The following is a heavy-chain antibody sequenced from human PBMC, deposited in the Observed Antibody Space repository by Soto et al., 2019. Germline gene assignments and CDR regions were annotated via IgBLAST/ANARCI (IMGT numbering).Heavy chain of an antibody. J-gene: IGHJ6*02. CDR2: IIPIFGTA. V-gene: IGHV1-69*12. CDR1: GGTFSSYA. CDR3: ARSDIVLMVYAIHYYGMDV. Sequence: QVQLVQSGAEVKKPGSSVKVSCKASGGTFSSYAISWVRQAPGQGLEWMGGIIPIFGTANYAQKYQGRVTITAAESKITAYMELSSLRSEDTAVYYCARSDIVLMVYAIHYYGMDVWGQGTMVTVSS. D-gene: IGHD2-8*01.